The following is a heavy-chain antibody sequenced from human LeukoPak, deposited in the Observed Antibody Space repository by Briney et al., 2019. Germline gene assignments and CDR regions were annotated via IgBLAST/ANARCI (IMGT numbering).Heavy chain of an antibody. CDR1: RVTFNSCS. J-gene: IGHJ3*02. CDR2: IIPLLGIV. Sequence: GSSVKVSCKASRVTFNSCSISWVRQAPGHGLDWMGRIIPLLGIVNYAQKFQGKVTITADKSTNTAYMELSSLRSEDTAMYYCASDRTIAAAVDPFDIWGQGTTVTVSS. D-gene: IGHD6-13*01. V-gene: IGHV1-69*04. CDR3: ASDRTIAAAVDPFDI.